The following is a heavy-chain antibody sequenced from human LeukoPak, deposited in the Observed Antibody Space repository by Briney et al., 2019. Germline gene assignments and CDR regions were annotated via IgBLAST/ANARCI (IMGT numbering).Heavy chain of an antibody. CDR2: IHPGDSNT. D-gene: IGHD4/OR15-4a*01. J-gene: IGHJ4*02. V-gene: IGHV5-51*01. CDR3: AGHFDYGFDY. Sequence: GESLKISCKGSGYSFTSHWIGWVRQMPGKGLEWVAIIHPGDSNTRYSPSSQGQVTISADKSMNTAYLQWSSLKDSDTAMYYRAGHFDYGFDYWSQGTLVTVSS. CDR1: GYSFTSHW.